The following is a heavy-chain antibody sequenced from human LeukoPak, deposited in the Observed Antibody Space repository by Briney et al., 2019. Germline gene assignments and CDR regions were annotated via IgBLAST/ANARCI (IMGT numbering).Heavy chain of an antibody. D-gene: IGHD4-17*01. CDR3: ARAYGDYDYYYYYYYMDV. V-gene: IGHV1-8*02. Sequence: ASVKVSCKASGYTFTSYDINWVRQATGQGLEWMGWMNPNSGDTGYAQKFQGRVTMTRNTSISTAYMELSSLRSEDTAVYYCARAYGDYDYYYYYYYMDVWGKGTTVTISS. J-gene: IGHJ6*03. CDR1: GYTFTSYD. CDR2: MNPNSGDT.